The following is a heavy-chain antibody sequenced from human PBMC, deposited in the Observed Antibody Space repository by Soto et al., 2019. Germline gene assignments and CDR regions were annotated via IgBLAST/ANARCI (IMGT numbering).Heavy chain of an antibody. D-gene: IGHD6-19*01. CDR3: ARVSVAGTLFDY. CDR1: GGSISSGGYY. Sequence: PSETLSLTCTVSGGSISSGGYYWSWIRQHPGKGLEWIGYIYYSGSTYYNPSLKSRVTISVDKSKNQFSLKLSSVTAADTAVYYCARVSVAGTLFDYWGQGTLVTV. J-gene: IGHJ4*02. V-gene: IGHV4-31*03. CDR2: IYYSGST.